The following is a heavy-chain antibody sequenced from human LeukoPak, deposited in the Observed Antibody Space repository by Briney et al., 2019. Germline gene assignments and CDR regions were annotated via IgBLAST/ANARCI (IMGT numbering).Heavy chain of an antibody. D-gene: IGHD3-10*01. Sequence: SGTLSLTCAVSGGPFSGYFWSWIRQSSEKGLEWIGEIHNSGTTNYNPSLNSRVTISEDTSKNQFYLNLSSVTAADTAVYYCARRYYYNLGSFPFDFWGQGTLVTVSS. V-gene: IGHV4-34*01. CDR2: IHNSGTT. CDR1: GGPFSGYF. J-gene: IGHJ4*02. CDR3: ARRYYYNLGSFPFDF.